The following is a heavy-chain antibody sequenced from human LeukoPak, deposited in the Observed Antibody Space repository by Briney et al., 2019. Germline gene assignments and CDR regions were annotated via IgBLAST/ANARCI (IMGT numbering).Heavy chain of an antibody. J-gene: IGHJ4*02. CDR2: INHSGST. CDR1: GGSFSGYY. V-gene: IGHV4-34*01. D-gene: IGHD3-10*01. Sequence: SETLSLTCAVYGGSFSGYYWSWIRQPPGKGLEWIGEINHSGSTNYNPSLKSRVTISVDTFKNQFSLKLSSVTAADTAVYCCARSYGSGSYEYYFDYWGQGTLVTVSS. CDR3: ARSYGSGSYEYYFDY.